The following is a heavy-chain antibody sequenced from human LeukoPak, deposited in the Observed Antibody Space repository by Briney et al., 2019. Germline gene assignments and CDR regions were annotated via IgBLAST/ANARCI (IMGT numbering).Heavy chain of an antibody. CDR3: ATSPIIYGDTAMDFDY. CDR2: IYTSGST. V-gene: IGHV4-4*07. CDR1: GGSISSYY. Sequence: KPSETLSLTCTVSGGSISSYYWSWIRQPAGKGLEWIGRIYTSGSTNYNPSLKSRVTISVDTSKNQFSLKLSSVTAADTAVYYCATSPIIYGDTAMDFDYWGQGTLVTVSS. D-gene: IGHD5-18*01. J-gene: IGHJ4*02.